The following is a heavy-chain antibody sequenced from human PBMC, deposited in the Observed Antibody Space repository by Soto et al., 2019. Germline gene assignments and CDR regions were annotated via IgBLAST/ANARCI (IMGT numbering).Heavy chain of an antibody. J-gene: IGHJ3*02. Sequence: QVQLVQSGAEVKKPGASVKVSCKASGYTFTGYYMHWVRQAPGQGLEWMGWINPNSGGTNYAQKFQGWVTMTRDTSISPAYMELSRLRSDDTAVYYCARGYYYDSSCHSDAFDIWGQGTMVTVSS. V-gene: IGHV1-2*04. CDR2: INPNSGGT. CDR3: ARGYYYDSSCHSDAFDI. D-gene: IGHD3-22*01. CDR1: GYTFTGYY.